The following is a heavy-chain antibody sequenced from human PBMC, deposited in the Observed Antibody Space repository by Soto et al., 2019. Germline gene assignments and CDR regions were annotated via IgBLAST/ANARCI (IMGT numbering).Heavy chain of an antibody. CDR1: GGTFSTYA. CDR3: ARPKGTYSSGYYYFGF. D-gene: IGHD6-19*01. V-gene: IGHV1-69*01. Sequence: QVQLEQSGAEVKQPGSSVRVSCKTSGGTFSTYAINWVRQAPGQGLEWMGAIIPLFGTADYSQKFQGRVTITADESTSTAYMELSSLRCDDTAVYFCARPKGTYSSGYYYFGFWGQGTLVTGSS. CDR2: IIPLFGTA. J-gene: IGHJ4*02.